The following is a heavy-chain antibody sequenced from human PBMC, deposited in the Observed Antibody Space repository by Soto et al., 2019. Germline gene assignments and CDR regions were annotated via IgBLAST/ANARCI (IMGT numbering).Heavy chain of an antibody. J-gene: IGHJ4*02. D-gene: IGHD3-3*01. CDR2: INHSGST. Sequence: SETLSLTCAVYGGSFSGYYWSWIRQPPGKGLEWIGEINHSGSTNYNPSLKSRVTISVDTSKNQFSLKLSSVTAADTAVYYCARGRPYYDFWSGYQPFDYWGQGTLVTSPQ. CDR1: GGSFSGYY. V-gene: IGHV4-34*01. CDR3: ARGRPYYDFWSGYQPFDY.